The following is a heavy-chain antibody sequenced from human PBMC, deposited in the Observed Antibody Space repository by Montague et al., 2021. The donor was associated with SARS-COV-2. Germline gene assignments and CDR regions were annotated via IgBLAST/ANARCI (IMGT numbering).Heavy chain of an antibody. D-gene: IGHD3-16*01. V-gene: IGHV4-59*01. Sequence: SETLSLTCNVSGGSINNYYWSWIRQSPGRGLEWIGYIYYTGSTTRNPSLDSRVTISLDTSRDLVSLELRSLTAADTAVYYCSRIAFAVIPHWGQGTLVTVSS. CDR2: IYYTGST. J-gene: IGHJ4*02. CDR1: GGSINNYY. CDR3: SRIAFAVIPH.